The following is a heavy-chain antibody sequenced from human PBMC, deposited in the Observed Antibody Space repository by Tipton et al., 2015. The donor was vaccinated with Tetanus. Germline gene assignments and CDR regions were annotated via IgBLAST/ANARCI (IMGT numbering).Heavy chain of an antibody. D-gene: IGHD2-2*01. CDR3: ARDSTYLFDS. CDR1: GFAFSSYW. V-gene: IGHV3-7*01. J-gene: IGHJ4*02. CDR2: IKQDGSAK. Sequence: SLRLSCAASGFAFSSYWMSWVRQAPGKGLEWEANIKQDGSAKYYVDSVKGRFTISRDNAKNSLYLQMNSLRAEATAVYYCARDSTYLFDSWGQGPLVTVSS.